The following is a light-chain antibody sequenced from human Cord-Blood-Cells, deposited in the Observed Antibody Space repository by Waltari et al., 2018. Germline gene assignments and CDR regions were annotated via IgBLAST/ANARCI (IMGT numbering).Light chain of an antibody. Sequence: QSALTQPASVSGSPGQSITISCTVTSSDDGCYNSVSWYQQHPGKGSILMIYDVSNQPSGVSHRDPGSKSGNTASLTIYGLQGEDEAEYYCSSYTSSSTVLFGGVTQLTVL. J-gene: IGLJ2*01. CDR3: SSYTSSSTVL. V-gene: IGLV2-14*01. CDR1: SSDDGCYNS. CDR2: DVS.